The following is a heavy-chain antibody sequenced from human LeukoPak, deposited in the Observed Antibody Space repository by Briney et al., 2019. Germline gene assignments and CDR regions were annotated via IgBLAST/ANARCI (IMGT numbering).Heavy chain of an antibody. CDR3: ATVAGYCSGGSCRTRFDP. CDR2: INHSGGT. CDR1: GGSFSCYY. Sequence: SETLSLTCAVYGGSFSCYYWSWIRQPPGKGLEWIGEINHSGGTNYNPSLKSRVTISVDTSKNQFSLKLSSVTAADTAVYYCATVAGYCSGGSCRTRFDPWGQGTLVTVSS. J-gene: IGHJ5*02. V-gene: IGHV4-34*01. D-gene: IGHD2-15*01.